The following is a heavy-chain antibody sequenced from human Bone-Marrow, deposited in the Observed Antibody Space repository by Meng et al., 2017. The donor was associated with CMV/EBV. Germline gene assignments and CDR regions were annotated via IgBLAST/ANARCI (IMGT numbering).Heavy chain of an antibody. CDR1: GYTFTSYG. J-gene: IGHJ3*02. Sequence: ASVKVSCKASGYTFTSYGVSWVRQAPGQGLEWMGWISGYNGRVNYVQKLQGRVTMTTDTSTSTACMDLRSLRSDDTAVYYCARDFYEYDDSGYYDDTFDIWGQGTMVTVSS. CDR3: ARDFYEYDDSGYYDDTFDI. CDR2: ISGYNGRV. D-gene: IGHD3-22*01. V-gene: IGHV1-18*01.